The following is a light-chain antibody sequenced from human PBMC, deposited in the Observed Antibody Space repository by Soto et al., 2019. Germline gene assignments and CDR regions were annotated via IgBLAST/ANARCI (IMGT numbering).Light chain of an antibody. CDR2: AAS. J-gene: IGKJ1*01. Sequence: EIVMTQSPATLSVSPGERATLSCRASQSVNSKLAWYQQKPGQAPRLLIFAASTRATGVPARFSGSGSGTEFTLPISSLQSEDFAVYYCQQYNNWPPWTFGQGTKVEIK. V-gene: IGKV3-15*01. CDR1: QSVNSK. CDR3: QQYNNWPPWT.